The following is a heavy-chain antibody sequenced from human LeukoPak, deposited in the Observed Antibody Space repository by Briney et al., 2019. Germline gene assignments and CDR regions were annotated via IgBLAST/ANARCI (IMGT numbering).Heavy chain of an antibody. J-gene: IGHJ4*02. D-gene: IGHD1-26*01. Sequence: GASVKVSCKASGYTFTGYYMHWVRQAPGQGLEWMGWINPNSGGTNYAQKFQGRVTMTRDTSISTAYMELSRLRSDDTAVYYCARDSIFKSVGATGYWGQGTLVTVSS. V-gene: IGHV1-2*02. CDR1: GYTFTGYY. CDR3: ARDSIFKSVGATGY. CDR2: INPNSGGT.